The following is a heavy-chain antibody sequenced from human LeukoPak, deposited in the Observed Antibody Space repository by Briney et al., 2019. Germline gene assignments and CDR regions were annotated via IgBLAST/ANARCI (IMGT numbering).Heavy chain of an antibody. V-gene: IGHV3-23*01. CDR3: AKGETTYYDCVWGSYVYDY. CDR1: GFTFSSYA. CDR2: ISPSGGST. J-gene: IGHJ4*02. D-gene: IGHD3-16*01. Sequence: GGSLRLSCTASGFTFSSYAMSWVRQAPGQGLEWVSAISPSGGSTYYADSVKGRFTITRDNSKNTLYLQMNSLRAEDTAVYYCAKGETTYYDCVWGSYVYDYWGQGTLVTVSS.